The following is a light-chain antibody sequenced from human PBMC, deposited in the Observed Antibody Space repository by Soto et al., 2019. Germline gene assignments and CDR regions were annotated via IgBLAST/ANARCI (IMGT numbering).Light chain of an antibody. V-gene: IGKV3-15*01. CDR2: GAA. CDR3: RQYYGCPPFT. J-gene: IGKJ4*02. CDR1: QTVSNN. Sequence: SLSPGTMSMSPCERATLCCNASQTVSNNFSGCQQKTRQVPSRLLYGAATRAAGSPARFSGSGSATEFTILISSMLYAEDVVFYCRQYYGCPPFTFGEGTKVDIK.